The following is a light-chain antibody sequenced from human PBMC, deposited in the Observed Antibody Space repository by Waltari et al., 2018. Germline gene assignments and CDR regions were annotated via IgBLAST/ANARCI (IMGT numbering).Light chain of an antibody. V-gene: IGKV3-20*01. Sequence: EIVLTQSPGTLSLSPGERATLSCRASQSVTSRYIAWYQQKPGQPPRLLFYVASSRATGIPDRFSGSGSETDFTLTISRLEPEDFAVYYCHQYGSSPYIFGQGTKLEIK. CDR3: HQYGSSPYI. CDR1: QSVTSRY. J-gene: IGKJ2*01. CDR2: VAS.